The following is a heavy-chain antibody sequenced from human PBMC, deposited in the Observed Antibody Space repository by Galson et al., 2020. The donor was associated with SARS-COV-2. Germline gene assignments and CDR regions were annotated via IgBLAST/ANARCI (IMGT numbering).Heavy chain of an antibody. CDR2: ISYDERNK. V-gene: IGHV3-30*03. Sequence: TGGSLRLPCAASGFTFSRYGMHWVRQAPRKGLEWVAVISYDERNKYSSDSVKGRVTISRDNSKNTLYLQVTGLGADDTAVYYCATNRVDYRLLSRMDVWGEGTTGTVAS. CDR3: ATNRVDYRLLSRMDV. J-gene: IGHJ6*04. CDR1: GFTFSRYG. D-gene: IGHD2-2*01.